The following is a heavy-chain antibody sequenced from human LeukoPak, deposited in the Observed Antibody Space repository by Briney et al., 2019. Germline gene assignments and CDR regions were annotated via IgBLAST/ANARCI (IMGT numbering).Heavy chain of an antibody. Sequence: PGGSLRLSCAASGFTFTDYYMSWIRQAPGKGLECISYITVGGGVTYYADSVKGRFTVSRDSAKNSQSLHIDSLRVEDTAVYYCARGIGSSSILDFWGQGTLVTVSS. CDR2: ITVGGGVT. J-gene: IGHJ4*02. CDR3: ARGIGSSSILDF. CDR1: GFTFTDYY. V-gene: IGHV3-11*01. D-gene: IGHD6-6*01.